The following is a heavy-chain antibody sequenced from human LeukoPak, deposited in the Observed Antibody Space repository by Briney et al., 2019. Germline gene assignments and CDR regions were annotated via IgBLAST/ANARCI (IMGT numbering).Heavy chain of an antibody. CDR2: ISSSGSTI. Sequence: GGSLRLSCAASEFTFSSYEMNWVRQAPGKGLEWVSYISSSGSTIYYADSVKGRFTISRDNAKNSLYLQMNSLRAEDTAVYYCAREPQGSGSYQPIEEDAFDIWGQGTMVTVSS. V-gene: IGHV3-48*03. CDR3: AREPQGSGSYQPIEEDAFDI. CDR1: EFTFSSYE. D-gene: IGHD1-26*01. J-gene: IGHJ3*02.